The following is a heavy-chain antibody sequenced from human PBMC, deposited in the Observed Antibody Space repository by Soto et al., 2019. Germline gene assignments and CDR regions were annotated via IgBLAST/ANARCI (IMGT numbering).Heavy chain of an antibody. J-gene: IGHJ5*02. CDR3: ARDRSCSSTSCYDWFDP. Sequence: ASVKVSCKASGGTFSSYTISWVRQAPGQGLEWMGRIIPILGIANYAQKFQGRVTITADKSTSTAYMELSSLRSEDTAVYYCARDRSCSSTSCYDWFDPWGQGTLVTVSS. CDR2: IIPILGIA. V-gene: IGHV1-69*04. D-gene: IGHD2-2*01. CDR1: GGTFSSYT.